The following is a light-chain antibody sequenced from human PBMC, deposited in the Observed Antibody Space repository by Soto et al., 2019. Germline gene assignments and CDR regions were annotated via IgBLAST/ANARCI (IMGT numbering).Light chain of an antibody. CDR3: AAWDASLNGVV. CDR1: SSNIGSNI. V-gene: IGLV1-44*01. CDR2: NDN. Sequence: QSVQTQPPSASATPGQRVTISCSGSSSNIGSNIVNWYQQLPGAAPKLLIYNDNQRPSGVPDRFSGSKSGTSASLAISGLQSEDESDYYCAAWDASLNGVVFGGGTKLTVL. J-gene: IGLJ3*02.